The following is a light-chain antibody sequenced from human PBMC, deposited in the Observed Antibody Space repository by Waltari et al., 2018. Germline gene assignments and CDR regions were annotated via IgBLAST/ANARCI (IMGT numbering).Light chain of an antibody. J-gene: IGKJ4*01. CDR1: QSVSTS. Sequence: EIVLTQSPATLSLSPGEKATLSCRASQSVSTSLTWYQQKPGQAPRLLIYDASTRATGIPVRFSGRGSGTDFTLTISSLEPEDFAVYYGQQRSTWPRLTFGGGTKVEIK. CDR2: DAS. V-gene: IGKV3-11*01. CDR3: QQRSTWPRLT.